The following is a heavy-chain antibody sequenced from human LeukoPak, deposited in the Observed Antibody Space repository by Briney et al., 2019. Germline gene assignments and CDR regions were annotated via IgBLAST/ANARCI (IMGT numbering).Heavy chain of an antibody. CDR2: IDRDGSST. V-gene: IGHV3-74*01. CDR3: AGGAGGGSWD. D-gene: IGHD2-15*01. J-gene: IGHJ4*02. Sequence: GGSLRLSCAASGFIFSSYWMHWVRQAPGKGLVWVSRIDRDGSSTTYADSVKGRFTISRDNAKNTLYLQMNSLRAEDTAVHYCAGGAGGGSWDWGQGTLVTASS. CDR1: GFIFSSYW.